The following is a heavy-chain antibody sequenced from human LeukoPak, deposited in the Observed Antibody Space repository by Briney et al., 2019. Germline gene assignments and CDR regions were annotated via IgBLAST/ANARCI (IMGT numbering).Heavy chain of an antibody. CDR2: ISDIGSI. CDR1: GGSISSYY. V-gene: IGHV4-59*08. D-gene: IGHD2/OR15-2a*01. J-gene: IGHJ4*02. CDR3: AGHHPRNTVDF. Sequence: SETLSLTCTVSGGSISSYYWSWIRQPPWKGLEWIAYISDIGSINYNPSLKSRVTISLDTSKNQFSLKLSSVTAADTAVYYCAGHHPRNTVDFWGQGTLVTVSS.